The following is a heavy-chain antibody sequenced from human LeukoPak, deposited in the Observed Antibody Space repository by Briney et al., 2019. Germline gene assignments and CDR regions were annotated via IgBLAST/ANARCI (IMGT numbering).Heavy chain of an antibody. V-gene: IGHV3-48*01. Sequence: PGGSLRLSCAASGFTFSSYSMNWVRQAPGKGLEWVSYISSSSSTIYYADSVKGRFTISRDNAKNSLYLQMNSLRAEDTAVYYCAKDSPLQWLVPSYYFDYWGQGTLVTVSS. CDR2: ISSSSSTI. J-gene: IGHJ4*02. CDR3: AKDSPLQWLVPSYYFDY. D-gene: IGHD6-19*01. CDR1: GFTFSSYS.